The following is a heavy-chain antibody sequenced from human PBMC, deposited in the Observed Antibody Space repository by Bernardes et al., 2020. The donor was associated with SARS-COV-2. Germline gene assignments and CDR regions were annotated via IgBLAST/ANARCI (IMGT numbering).Heavy chain of an antibody. D-gene: IGHD6-19*01. CDR2: INHSGST. J-gene: IGHJ5*02. V-gene: IGHV4-34*01. Sequence: SETLSLTCAVYGGSFSGYYWSWIRQPPGKGLEWIGEINHSGSTNYNPSLKSRVTISVDTSKNQFSLKLSYVTAADTAVYYCARGRSSGWYDRNWFDPWGQGTLVTVSS. CDR3: ARGRSSGWYDRNWFDP. CDR1: GGSFSGYY.